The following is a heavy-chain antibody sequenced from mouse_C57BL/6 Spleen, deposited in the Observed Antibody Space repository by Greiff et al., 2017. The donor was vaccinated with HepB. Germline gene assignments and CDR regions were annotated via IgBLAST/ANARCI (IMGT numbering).Heavy chain of an antibody. Sequence: EVKLLESGPGLVKPSQSLSLTCSVTGYSITSGYYWNWIRQFPGNKLEWMGYISYDGSNNYNPSLKNRISITRDTSKNQFFLKLNSVTTEDTATYYCARDYYGSSSPLFAYWGQGTLVTVSA. CDR2: ISYDGSN. CDR3: ARDYYGSSSPLFAY. CDR1: GYSITSGYY. D-gene: IGHD1-1*01. J-gene: IGHJ3*01. V-gene: IGHV3-6*01.